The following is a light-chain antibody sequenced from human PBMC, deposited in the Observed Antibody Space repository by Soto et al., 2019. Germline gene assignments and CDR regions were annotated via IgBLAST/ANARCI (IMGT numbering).Light chain of an antibody. J-gene: IGKJ5*01. Sequence: EIVLTQSPGTLSLSPGERATLSCRASQSVSSIYLAWYQQKPGQAPRLLIYGASSRATGIPDRFSGSGSGTDFTLTISRLEPEDFAVYYCQHYRSSPLVTFGQGTRLEIK. CDR2: GAS. V-gene: IGKV3-20*01. CDR1: QSVSSIY. CDR3: QHYRSSPLVT.